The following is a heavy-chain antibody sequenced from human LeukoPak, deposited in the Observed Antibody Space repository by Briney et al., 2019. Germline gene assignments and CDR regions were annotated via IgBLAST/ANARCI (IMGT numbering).Heavy chain of an antibody. CDR1: GFTFISYC. D-gene: IGHD3-22*01. J-gene: IGHJ1*01. Sequence: GGSLRLSCAASGFTFISYCMHWVRQAPGKGLEWVAVICYDGSNKYYADSVKGRFTISRHTAKNTLFLQMNSLRTEDTAVYYCARAYDSSGYWPEYFHHWGQGTLVTVSS. CDR2: ICYDGSNK. CDR3: ARAYDSSGYWPEYFHH. V-gene: IGHV3-33*01.